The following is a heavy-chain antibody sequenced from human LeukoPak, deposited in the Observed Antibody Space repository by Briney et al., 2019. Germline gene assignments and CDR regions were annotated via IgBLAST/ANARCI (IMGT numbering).Heavy chain of an antibody. CDR2: IYTSGST. D-gene: IGHD6-13*01. Sequence: SETLSLTCTVSGGSISGYYWSWIRQPAGKGLEWIGRIYTSGSTNHNPSLKSRVTISVDKSQSQFSLKLSSVTAADTAVYYCARDVEPVGSSWYYYYMDVWGKGTTVTVSS. CDR3: ARDVEPVGSSWYYYYMDV. CDR1: GGSISGYY. J-gene: IGHJ6*03. V-gene: IGHV4-4*07.